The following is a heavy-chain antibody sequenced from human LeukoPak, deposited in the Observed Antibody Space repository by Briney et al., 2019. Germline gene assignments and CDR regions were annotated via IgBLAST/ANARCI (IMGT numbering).Heavy chain of an antibody. J-gene: IGHJ4*02. CDR3: ARAEAYCYTTSCWYFDY. V-gene: IGHV3-9*01. D-gene: IGHD2-2*01. CDR1: GFTFDDYA. Sequence: PGGSLRLSCEGSGFTFDDYAMHWVRQRPGKGLEWVSGISPRSDSIGYADSVKGRFTISRDNAKNSLYLQMNSLSTEDTAFYHCARAEAYCYTTSCWYFDYWGQGTPVTVSS. CDR2: ISPRSDSI.